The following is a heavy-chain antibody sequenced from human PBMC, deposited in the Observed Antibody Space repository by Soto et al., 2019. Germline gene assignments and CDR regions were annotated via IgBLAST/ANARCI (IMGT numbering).Heavy chain of an antibody. CDR2: ISHDGGT. D-gene: IGHD3-10*01. J-gene: IGHJ6*02. CDR3: ARGQLVWYGDLTPYHREIDV. CDR1: GGSFDAFY. Sequence: SETLSLTCAFYGGSFDAFYWSWVRQSPGKGLEWVGEISHDGGTNYSPSLASRVSISVDTSKNQFSLHLRSVTAADTGLYYCARGQLVWYGDLTPYHREIDVWGQGTTVTVSS. V-gene: IGHV4-34*01.